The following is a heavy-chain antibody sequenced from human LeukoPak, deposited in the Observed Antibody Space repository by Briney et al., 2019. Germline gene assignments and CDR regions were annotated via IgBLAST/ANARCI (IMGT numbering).Heavy chain of an antibody. D-gene: IGHD3-3*01. CDR3: ARGGQLRLRNSFDC. CDR1: GGSISSYY. J-gene: IGHJ4*02. V-gene: IGHV4-59*01. CDR2: IYYSGST. Sequence: SETLSLTCTVSGGSISSYYWSWIRQPPGKGLEWIGYIYYSGSTNYNPSLKSRVTISVDTSKNQFSLKLSSVTAADTAAYYCARGGQLRLRNSFDCWGQGTLVTVSS.